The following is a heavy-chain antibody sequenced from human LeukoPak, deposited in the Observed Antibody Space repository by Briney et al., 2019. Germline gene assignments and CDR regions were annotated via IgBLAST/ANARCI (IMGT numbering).Heavy chain of an antibody. V-gene: IGHV4-39*01. CDR3: ARRANDYVWGSYRSPFDY. CDR1: GGSISSSSYY. J-gene: IGHJ4*02. D-gene: IGHD3-16*02. CDR2: IYYSGST. Sequence: LETLSLTCTVSGGSISSSSYYWGWIRQPPGKGLEWIGSIYYSGSTYYNPSLKSRVTISVDTSKNQFSLKLSSVTAADTAVYYCARRANDYVWGSYRSPFDYWGQGTLVTVSS.